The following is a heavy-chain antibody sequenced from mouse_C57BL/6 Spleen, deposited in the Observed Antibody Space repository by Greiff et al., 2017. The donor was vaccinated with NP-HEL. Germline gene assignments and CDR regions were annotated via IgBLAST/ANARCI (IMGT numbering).Heavy chain of an antibody. V-gene: IGHV1-5*01. D-gene: IGHD2-1*01. CDR2: IYPGNSDT. Sequence: EVQLQQSGTVLARPGASVKMSCKTSGYTFTSYWMHWVKQRPGQGLEWIGAIYPGNSDTSYNQKFKGKAKLTAVTSASTAYMELSSLTNEDSAVYYCTSSEGSTMASFAYWGQGTLVTVSA. J-gene: IGHJ3*01. CDR3: TSSEGSTMASFAY. CDR1: GYTFTSYW.